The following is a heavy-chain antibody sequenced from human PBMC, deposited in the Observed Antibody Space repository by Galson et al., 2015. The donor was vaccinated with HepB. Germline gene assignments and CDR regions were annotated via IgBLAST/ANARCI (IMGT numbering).Heavy chain of an antibody. D-gene: IGHD3-10*01. V-gene: IGHV1-2*04. CDR2: INPNSGGT. CDR3: ARAPYVGSGMDV. Sequence: SVKVSCKASGYTFTGYYMHWVRQAPGQGLEWMGWINPNSGGTNYAQKFQGWVTMTRDTSISTAYMELSRLRSDDTAVYYCARAPYVGSGMDVWGQGTTVTVSS. J-gene: IGHJ6*02. CDR1: GYTFTGYY.